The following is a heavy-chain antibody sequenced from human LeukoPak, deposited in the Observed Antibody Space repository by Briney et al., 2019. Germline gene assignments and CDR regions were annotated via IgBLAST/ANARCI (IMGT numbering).Heavy chain of an antibody. CDR2: IYYSGSA. J-gene: IGHJ6*02. D-gene: IGHD3-10*01. CDR1: GGSISSYY. Sequence: PSETLSLTCTVSGGSISSYYWSWIRQPPGKGLEWIGYIYYSGSANYNPSLKSRVTISVDTSKNQFSLKLSSVTAADTAVYYCARADRCYGSGSYYSLYYYAMDVWGQGTTVTVSS. V-gene: IGHV4-59*01. CDR3: ARADRCYGSGSYYSLYYYAMDV.